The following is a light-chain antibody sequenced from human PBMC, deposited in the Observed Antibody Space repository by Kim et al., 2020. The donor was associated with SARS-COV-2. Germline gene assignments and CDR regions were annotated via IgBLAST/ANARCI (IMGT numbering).Light chain of an antibody. CDR3: QRYNSAPLT. CDR1: QGISDS. V-gene: IGKV1-27*01. Sequence: ASVGDRVTITCRASQGISDSLAWYQQRPGKVPKLLISAASTLQSGVPSRFSGSGSGTDFTLTISSLQPEDVATYYCQRYNSAPLTFGGGTKVDIK. CDR2: AAS. J-gene: IGKJ4*01.